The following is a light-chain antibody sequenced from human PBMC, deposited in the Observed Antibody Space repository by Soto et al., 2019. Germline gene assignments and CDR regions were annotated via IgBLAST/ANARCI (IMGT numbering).Light chain of an antibody. Sequence: QSALPQPASVSGSPGQSIAISCTGTSSDIGSYHYVSWYQHHPGKAPKLIIYEVSNRPSGVSARFSGSKSGNTASLTISGLQAEDEADYYCSSYASSSTLVFGGGTKLTVL. V-gene: IGLV2-14*01. CDR3: SSYASSSTLV. CDR1: SSDIGSYHY. CDR2: EVS. J-gene: IGLJ2*01.